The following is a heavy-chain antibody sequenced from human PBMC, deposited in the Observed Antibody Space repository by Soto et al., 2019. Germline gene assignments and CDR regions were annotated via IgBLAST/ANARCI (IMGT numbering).Heavy chain of an antibody. CDR1: GFTFGAFA. V-gene: IGHV3-23*01. Sequence: PGGSLRLSCAASGFTFGAFAMAWVRQRPGNGLEWVSSLSGGGGSTYYNNSVRGRFTISRDNSNSTLFLQMNNLRAEDTAVYFCAKRRGAGGHFDYWGQGALVTVSA. CDR3: AKRRGAGGHFDY. J-gene: IGHJ4*02. CDR2: LSGGGGST. D-gene: IGHD2-15*01.